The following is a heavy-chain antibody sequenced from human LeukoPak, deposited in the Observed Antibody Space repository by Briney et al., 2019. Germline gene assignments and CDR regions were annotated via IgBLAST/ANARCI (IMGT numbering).Heavy chain of an antibody. D-gene: IGHD6-25*01. Sequence: SETLSLTCTVSGGSISSYYWSWIQQPPGKGLEWIGYIYYSGSTNYNPSLKSRVTISVDTSKNQFSLKLSSVTAADTAVYYCARVASGHDFDYWGQGTLVTVTS. CDR3: ARVASGHDFDY. CDR1: GGSISSYY. CDR2: IYYSGST. V-gene: IGHV4-59*01. J-gene: IGHJ4*02.